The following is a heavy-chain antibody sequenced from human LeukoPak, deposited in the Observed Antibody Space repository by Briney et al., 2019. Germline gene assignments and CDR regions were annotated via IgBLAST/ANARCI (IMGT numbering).Heavy chain of an antibody. Sequence: GGSLRLSCAVAGLTLSNYGMSWVRQAPGKGLEWVAGISGSGGGTNYADSVKGRFTISRDNPRNTLYLQMNSLRAEDTAVYFCAKRGVVIRVILVGFHKEAYYFDSWGQGALVSVSS. D-gene: IGHD3-22*01. J-gene: IGHJ4*02. CDR1: GLTLSNYG. CDR3: AKRGVVIRVILVGFHKEAYYFDS. V-gene: IGHV3-23*01. CDR2: ISGSGGGT.